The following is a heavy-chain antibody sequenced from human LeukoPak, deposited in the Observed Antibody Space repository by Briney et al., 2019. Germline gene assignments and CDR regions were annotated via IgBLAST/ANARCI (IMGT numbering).Heavy chain of an antibody. CDR3: ARGRVPYSSSAGEFDP. Sequence: SDTLSLTCTFSGGSMTNYYWTWIRQPAGKGLEWIGRIYNSGNADYNQTLNSRVTMSIDTSKNQFSLKLSSVTAADTAVYYCARGRVPYSSSAGEFDPWGQGTLVTVSS. V-gene: IGHV4-4*07. CDR1: GGSMTNYY. D-gene: IGHD6-13*01. CDR2: IYNSGNA. J-gene: IGHJ5*02.